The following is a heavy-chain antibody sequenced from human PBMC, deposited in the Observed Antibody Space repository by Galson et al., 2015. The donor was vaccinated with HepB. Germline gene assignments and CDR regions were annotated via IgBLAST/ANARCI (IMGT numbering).Heavy chain of an antibody. D-gene: IGHD1-14*01. Sequence: SLRLSCAVSGFPFRSYAMSWVRQAPGKGLEWVSAIGGTGRDTFFADSVKGRFIVSRDNSKDTLFVQMNSLTAEDTAVYYCAKMEGHHYHQYHMDAWGKGTTVTVSS. CDR2: IGGTGRDT. V-gene: IGHV3-23*01. CDR1: GFPFRSYA. CDR3: AKMEGHHYHQYHMDA. J-gene: IGHJ6*03.